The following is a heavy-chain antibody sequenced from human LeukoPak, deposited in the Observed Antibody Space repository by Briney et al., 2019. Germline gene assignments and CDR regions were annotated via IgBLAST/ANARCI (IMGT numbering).Heavy chain of an antibody. CDR2: IRYDGSNK. V-gene: IGHV3-30*02. J-gene: IGHJ4*02. D-gene: IGHD6-19*01. Sequence: GGSLRLSCAASGFTFSSYGMHWVRQAPGKGLEWVAFIRYDGSNKYYADSVKGRFTISRDNSKNTLYLQMNSLRVEDTAVYYCARGIAVAGNLGTFDYWGQGTLVTVSS. CDR1: GFTFSSYG. CDR3: ARGIAVAGNLGTFDY.